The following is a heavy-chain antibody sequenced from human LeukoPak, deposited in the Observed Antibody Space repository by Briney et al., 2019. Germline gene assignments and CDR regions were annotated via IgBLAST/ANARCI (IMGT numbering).Heavy chain of an antibody. CDR2: INPNSGGT. CDR3: ARDVVLAAAGTGDY. V-gene: IGHV1-2*02. J-gene: IGHJ4*02. D-gene: IGHD6-13*01. Sequence: GSVKVSCKASGYTFTLYYMHWVRQAPGQGLEWMGWINPNSGGTNYAQKFQGRVTMTRDTSISTAYMELSRLRSDDTAVYYCARDVVLAAAGTGDYWGQGTLVTVSS. CDR1: GYTFTLYY.